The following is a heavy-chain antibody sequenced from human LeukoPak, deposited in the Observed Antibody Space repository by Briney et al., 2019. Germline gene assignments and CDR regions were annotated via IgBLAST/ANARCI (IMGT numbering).Heavy chain of an antibody. J-gene: IGHJ6*03. Sequence: GRSLRLSCAASGFTFSSYAMHWVRQAPGKGLEWVATISYDGSNKYYADSVKGRFTNSRDNSKNTPYLQMNSLRAEDTAVYYCARDSGNIYYYMDVWGKGTTVTVSS. V-gene: IGHV3-30*01. D-gene: IGHD2/OR15-2a*01. CDR3: ARDSGNIYYYMDV. CDR1: GFTFSSYA. CDR2: ISYDGSNK.